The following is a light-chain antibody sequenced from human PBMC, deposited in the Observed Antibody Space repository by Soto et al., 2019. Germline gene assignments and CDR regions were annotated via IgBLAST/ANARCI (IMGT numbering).Light chain of an antibody. V-gene: IGKV3-20*01. J-gene: IGKJ1*01. CDR1: QSISNNY. CDR3: QHNGSSSSWT. Sequence: TVLTQFPGSLSLSPGGRATLSCRASQSISNNYLAWYQQKPGQAPRLLIYGASNRASGIPDRFSGSGSGTDFTLTISRLETEDFAVYFCQHNGSSSSWTFGQGTKVEVK. CDR2: GAS.